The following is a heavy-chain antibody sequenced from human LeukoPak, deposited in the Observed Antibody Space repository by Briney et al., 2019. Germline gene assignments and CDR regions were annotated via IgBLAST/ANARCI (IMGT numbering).Heavy chain of an antibody. D-gene: IGHD3-3*01. V-gene: IGHV4-34*01. J-gene: IGHJ4*02. CDR2: ISHSGGI. CDR1: GGSFSYFY. Sequence: PSETLSLTCAAYGGSFSYFYWNWIRQPPGKGLEWIGQISHSGGINYNPSLQSRVTLSVDTSNNHFSLRLTPVTAADTAVYYCVRGYSEYWSDWGQGSLVTVSS. CDR3: VRGYSEYWSD.